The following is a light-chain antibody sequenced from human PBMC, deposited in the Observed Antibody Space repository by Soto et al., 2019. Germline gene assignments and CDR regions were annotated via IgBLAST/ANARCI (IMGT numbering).Light chain of an antibody. V-gene: IGKV3-15*01. Sequence: EIVMTQSPATLSVSPGERATLSCRASQSVSSNLAWYQQKPGQAPRLLIYGASTRATGNPARFCGSGSGTEFTLTISILQSEDFAVYYCQQYNNWPRPFGQGTKVDI. CDR1: QSVSSN. CDR2: GAS. J-gene: IGKJ1*01. CDR3: QQYNNWPRP.